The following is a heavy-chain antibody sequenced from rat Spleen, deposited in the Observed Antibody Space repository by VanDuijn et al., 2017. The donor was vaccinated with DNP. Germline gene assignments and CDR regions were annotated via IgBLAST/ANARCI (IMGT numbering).Heavy chain of an antibody. D-gene: IGHD1-1*01. CDR2: VWISGTT. J-gene: IGHJ2*01. CDR3: ARDGQWDYLDY. CDR1: GFSLTGYS. V-gene: IGHV2S63*01. Sequence: VQLTESGPGLVQPSETLSLTCAVSGFSLTGYSVFWVRQPSGKGLEWMGVVWISGTTHYSSIFKSRLSISRDTSTSQVFLKLNSLQTEDTATYYCARDGQWDYLDYWGQGVMVTVSS.